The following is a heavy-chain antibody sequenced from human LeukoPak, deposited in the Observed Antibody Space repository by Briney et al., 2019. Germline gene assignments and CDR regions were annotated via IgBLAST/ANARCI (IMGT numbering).Heavy chain of an antibody. J-gene: IGHJ4*02. CDR1: GGSISSYY. CDR3: ARAPRDSSSYVFRFDY. Sequence: SETLSLICTVSGGSISSYYWSWIRQPPGKGLEWIGYIYYSGSTNYNPSLKSRVTISVDTSKNQFSPKLSSVTAADTAVYYCARAPRDSSSYVFRFDYWGQGTLVTVSS. CDR2: IYYSGST. D-gene: IGHD6-6*01. V-gene: IGHV4-59*01.